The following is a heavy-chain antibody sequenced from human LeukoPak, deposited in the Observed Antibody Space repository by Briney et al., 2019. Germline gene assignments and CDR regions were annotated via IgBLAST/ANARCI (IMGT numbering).Heavy chain of an antibody. CDR2: IWYDGSNK. D-gene: IGHD3-22*01. CDR3: ARTYYYDSSGYSFDP. CDR1: GFTFSSYA. J-gene: IGHJ5*02. Sequence: RGSLRLSCAASGFTFSSYAMHWVRQAPGKGLEWVAVIWYDGSNKYYADSVKGRFTISRDNSKNTLYLQMNSLRAEDTAVYYCARTYYYDSSGYSFDPWGQGTLVTVSS. V-gene: IGHV3-33*08.